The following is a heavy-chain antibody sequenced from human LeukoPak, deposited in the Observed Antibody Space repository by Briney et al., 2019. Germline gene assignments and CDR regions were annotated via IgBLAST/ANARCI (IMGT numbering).Heavy chain of an antibody. J-gene: IGHJ6*03. V-gene: IGHV4-61*02. CDR1: GGSISSGSYY. Sequence: SQTLSLTCTVSGGSISSGSYYWSWIRQPAGKGLEWIGRIYTSGSTNYSPSLKSRVTISVDTSKNQFSLKLSSVTAADTAVYYCARVFFGEYYYYYMDVWGKGPTVTISS. D-gene: IGHD3-10*01. CDR3: ARVFFGEYYYYYMDV. CDR2: IYTSGST.